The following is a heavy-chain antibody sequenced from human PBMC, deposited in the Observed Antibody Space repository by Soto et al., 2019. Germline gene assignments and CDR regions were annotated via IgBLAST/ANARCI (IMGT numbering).Heavy chain of an antibody. CDR1: GFTFDDYA. CDR3: AKDVITFGGVIVRFDAFDI. Sequence: EVQLVESGGGLVQPGRSLRLSCAASGFTFDDYAMHWVRQAPGKGLEWVSGISWNSGSIGYADSVKGRFTISRDNAKNSLYLQMNSLRAEDTALYYCAKDVITFGGVIVRFDAFDIWGQGTMVTVSS. CDR2: ISWNSGSI. V-gene: IGHV3-9*01. J-gene: IGHJ3*02. D-gene: IGHD3-16*02.